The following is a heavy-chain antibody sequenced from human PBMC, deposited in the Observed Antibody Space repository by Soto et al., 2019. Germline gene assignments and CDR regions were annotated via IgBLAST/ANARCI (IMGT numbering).Heavy chain of an antibody. CDR2: ISGYNGDA. CDR1: GYTFTRYG. Sequence: ASVKVSCKASGYTFTRYGISWVRQAPGQGLDWMGWISGYNGDANYAQRFQGRVSMTIDTSTTTAYMELRTLTPDDTAVYYCAKNGQPPYYYYGLDVWGQGTTVTVSS. D-gene: IGHD2-8*01. J-gene: IGHJ6*02. CDR3: AKNGQPPYYYYGLDV. V-gene: IGHV1-18*01.